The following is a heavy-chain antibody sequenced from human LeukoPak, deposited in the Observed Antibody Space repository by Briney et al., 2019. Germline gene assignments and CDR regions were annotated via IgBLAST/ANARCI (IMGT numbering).Heavy chain of an antibody. V-gene: IGHV4-61*02. J-gene: IGHJ5*02. Sequence: PSETLSLTCTVSGGSISSDSYYWTWIRQPAGKGLEWIGLIHTFGNTNYNPSLKSRVTISVDTSKNQFSLKLSSVTAADTAIYYCARGAPRWWFDPWGQGILVTVSS. CDR2: IHTFGNT. D-gene: IGHD4-23*01. CDR1: GGSISSDSYY. CDR3: ARGAPRWWFDP.